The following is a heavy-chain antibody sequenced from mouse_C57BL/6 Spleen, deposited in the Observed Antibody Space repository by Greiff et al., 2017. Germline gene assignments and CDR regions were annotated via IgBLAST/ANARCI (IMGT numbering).Heavy chain of an antibody. Sequence: VQLKESGPGLVKPSQSLSLTCSVTGYSITSGYYWNWIRQFPGNKLEWMGYISYDGSNNYNPSLKNRISITRDTSKNQFFLKLNSVTTEDTATYYCARDGYDDEDYWGQGTSVTVSS. V-gene: IGHV3-6*01. J-gene: IGHJ4*01. CDR2: ISYDGSN. CDR1: GYSITSGYY. D-gene: IGHD2-2*01. CDR3: ARDGYDDEDY.